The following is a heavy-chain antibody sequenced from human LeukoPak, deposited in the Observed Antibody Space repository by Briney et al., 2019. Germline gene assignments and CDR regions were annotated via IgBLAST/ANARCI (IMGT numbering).Heavy chain of an antibody. CDR1: GGSISSYY. CDR2: IYYSGST. V-gene: IGHV4-59*01. Sequence: SETLSLTCTVSGGSISSYYWSWIRQPPGKGLEWSGYIYYSGSTNYNPSLKSRVTISVDTYKNQFSLKLSSVTAADTAVYYGARDSDCWSGYYYMDVWGKGTTVTVSS. J-gene: IGHJ6*03. CDR3: ARDSDCWSGYYYMDV. D-gene: IGHD3-3*01.